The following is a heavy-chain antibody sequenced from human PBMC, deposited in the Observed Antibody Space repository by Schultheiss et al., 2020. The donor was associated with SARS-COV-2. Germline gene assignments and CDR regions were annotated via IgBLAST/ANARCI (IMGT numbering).Heavy chain of an antibody. D-gene: IGHD1-26*01. J-gene: IGHJ6*02. CDR2: INQSGGT. V-gene: IGHV4-34*01. CDR3: ARGGGSYYEPRDYYGMDV. CDR1: GGSFSGYS. Sequence: SQTLSLTCAVYGGSFSGYSWNWIRQAPGKGLEWIGEINQSGGTNYNPSLKSRVTISVDTSKNQFSLKLSSVTAADTAVYYCARGGGSYYEPRDYYGMDVWGQGTTVTVSS.